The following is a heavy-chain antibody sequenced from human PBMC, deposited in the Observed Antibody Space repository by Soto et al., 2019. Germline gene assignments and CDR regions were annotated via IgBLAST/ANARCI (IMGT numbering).Heavy chain of an antibody. CDR2: IYYSGST. CDR3: ASNGDYDAFDI. D-gene: IGHD4-17*01. Sequence: SETLSLTCTVSGGSISSYYWSWIRQPPGKGLEWIGYIYYSGSTNYNPSLKSRVTISVDTSKNQFSLKLSSVAAADTAVYYCASNGDYDAFDIWGQGTMVTVSS. J-gene: IGHJ3*02. CDR1: GGSISSYY. V-gene: IGHV4-59*01.